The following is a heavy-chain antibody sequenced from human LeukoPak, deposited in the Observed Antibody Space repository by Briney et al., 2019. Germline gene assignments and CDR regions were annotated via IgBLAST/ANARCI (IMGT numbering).Heavy chain of an antibody. Sequence: PGGSLRLSCTASGFTLGRHDMHWVRQTTGEGLEWVAALASGSQTFYAGSVKGRFTVSREDAKNSLYLQMNSLRAGDTAVCYCVREARGYHYTYFDYWGQGTLVTVSS. CDR1: GFTLGRHD. CDR3: VREARGYHYTYFDY. CDR2: LASGSQT. V-gene: IGHV3-13*01. J-gene: IGHJ4*02. D-gene: IGHD5-18*01.